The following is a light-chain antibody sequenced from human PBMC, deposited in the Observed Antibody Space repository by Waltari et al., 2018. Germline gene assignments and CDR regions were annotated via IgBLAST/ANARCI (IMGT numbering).Light chain of an antibody. CDR1: NSAVGTYNL. J-gene: IGLJ3*02. V-gene: IGLV2-23*01. CDR2: EGN. CDR3: SSYAGSSSPRV. Sequence: QSALIQPASVSGSPGQSITMSCTETNSAVGTYNLVSWYQQHPRKAPKLMIYEGNKRPSGVSYRFSGSKSGNTASLTISGLQAEDEADYYCSSYAGSSSPRVFGGGTKLTVL.